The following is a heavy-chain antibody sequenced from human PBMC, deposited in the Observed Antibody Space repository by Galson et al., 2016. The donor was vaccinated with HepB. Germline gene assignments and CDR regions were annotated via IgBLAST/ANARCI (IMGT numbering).Heavy chain of an antibody. CDR1: GGSISSGGYY. J-gene: IGHJ3*02. V-gene: IGHV4-31*03. D-gene: IGHD3-22*01. CDR2: IYYSGST. Sequence: TLSLTCTVSGGSISSGGYYWSWIRQHPGKGLEWIGYIYYSGSTYYNPSLKSRVTISVDTSKNQFSLKLSSVTAADTAVFYCARVPLYYDSSGSPRGNDAVDIWGQGTMVTVSS. CDR3: ARVPLYYDSSGSPRGNDAVDI.